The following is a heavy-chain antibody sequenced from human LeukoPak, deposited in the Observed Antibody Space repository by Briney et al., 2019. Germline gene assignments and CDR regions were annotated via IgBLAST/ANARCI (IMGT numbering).Heavy chain of an antibody. J-gene: IGHJ4*02. CDR2: MSGSGGST. Sequence: PGGSLRLSCAASGFTFRNYWMSWVRQAPGKGLEWVSAMSGSGGSTYYADSVKGRFTISRDNSKNTLYLQMNSLRPEDTAVYYCAKIDYYGSGSYYRHFDYWGQGTLVTVSS. CDR1: GFTFRNYW. D-gene: IGHD3-10*01. CDR3: AKIDYYGSGSYYRHFDY. V-gene: IGHV3-23*01.